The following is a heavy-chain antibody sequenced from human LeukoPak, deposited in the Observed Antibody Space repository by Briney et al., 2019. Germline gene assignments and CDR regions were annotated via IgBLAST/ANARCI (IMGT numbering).Heavy chain of an antibody. CDR3: ARARGSSGWYDPLGY. V-gene: IGHV3-21*01. J-gene: IGHJ4*02. D-gene: IGHD6-19*01. CDR1: GFTFSSYS. CDR2: ISSSSSYI. Sequence: GGSLRLSCAASGFTFSSYSMNWVRQALGKGLEWVSSISSSSSYIYYADSVKGRFTISRDNAKNSLYLQMNSLRAEDTAVYYCARARGSSGWYDPLGYWGQGTLVTVSS.